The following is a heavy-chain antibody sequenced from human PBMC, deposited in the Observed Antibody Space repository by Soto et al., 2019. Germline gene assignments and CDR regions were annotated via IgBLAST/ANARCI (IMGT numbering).Heavy chain of an antibody. J-gene: IGHJ4*02. CDR3: ARVIGYCTNGVCYRYFDY. Sequence: SETLSLTCTVSGGSIISGGYYWSWIRQHPGKGLEWIGYIYYSGSTYYNPSLKSRVTISVDTSKNQFSLKLSSVTAADTAVYYCARVIGYCTNGVCYRYFDYWGQGTLVTVSS. V-gene: IGHV4-31*03. D-gene: IGHD2-8*01. CDR1: GGSIISGGYY. CDR2: IYYSGST.